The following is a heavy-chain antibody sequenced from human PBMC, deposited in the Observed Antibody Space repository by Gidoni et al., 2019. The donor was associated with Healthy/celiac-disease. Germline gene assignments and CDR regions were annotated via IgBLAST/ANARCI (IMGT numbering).Heavy chain of an antibody. J-gene: IGHJ2*01. CDR3: ARLIAVAGEIWYFDL. D-gene: IGHD6-19*01. CDR2: IDPSDSYT. V-gene: IGHV5-10-1*03. CDR1: GYSFTSYW. Sequence: AQPVQSGAEVKKPGESLRISCKGSGYSFTSYWLSWVRQMPGQGLEWMGRIDPSDSYTNYSPSFQGHVTISADKSISTAYLQWSSLKASDTAMYYCARLIAVAGEIWYFDLWGRGTLVTVSS.